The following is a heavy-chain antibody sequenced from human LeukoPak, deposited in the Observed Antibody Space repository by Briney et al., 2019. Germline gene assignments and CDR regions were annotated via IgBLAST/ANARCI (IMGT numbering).Heavy chain of an antibody. Sequence: KPSETLSLTCTVSGGSISSYYWSWIRQPPGKELEWIGYIYYSGSTNYNPSLKSRVTISVDTSKNQFSLKLSSVTAADTAMYYCARHDLSGWYGSYYFDYWGQGTLVTVSS. J-gene: IGHJ4*02. CDR2: IYYSGST. D-gene: IGHD6-19*01. V-gene: IGHV4-59*08. CDR1: GGSISSYY. CDR3: ARHDLSGWYGSYYFDY.